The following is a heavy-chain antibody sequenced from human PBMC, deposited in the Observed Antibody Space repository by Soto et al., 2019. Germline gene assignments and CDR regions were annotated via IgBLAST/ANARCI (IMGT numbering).Heavy chain of an antibody. Sequence: LRLSCAASGFTFSSYGMHWVRQAPGKGLEWVAVISYDGSNKYYADSVKGRFTISRDNSKNTLYLQMNSLRAEDTAVYYCAKVHSSSWYSYYYYGMDVWGQGTTVTVSS. CDR1: GFTFSSYG. V-gene: IGHV3-30*18. CDR2: ISYDGSNK. J-gene: IGHJ6*02. CDR3: AKVHSSSWYSYYYYGMDV. D-gene: IGHD6-13*01.